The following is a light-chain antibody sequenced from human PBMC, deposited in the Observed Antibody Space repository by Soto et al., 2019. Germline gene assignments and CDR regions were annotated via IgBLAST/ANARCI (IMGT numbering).Light chain of an antibody. J-gene: IGKJ2*01. CDR2: GTS. V-gene: IGKV3-20*01. CDR1: QSVSSTY. Sequence: EIVLTQSPGTLSLSPGERDTLSCRASQSVSSTYLAWYQQKPGQAPGLLLYGTSNRATGIPDRFSGSRSGTDFDLTISRLEPGEFAMYYCQMYVSSPPGYAFGQGTKLEIK. CDR3: QMYVSSPPGYA.